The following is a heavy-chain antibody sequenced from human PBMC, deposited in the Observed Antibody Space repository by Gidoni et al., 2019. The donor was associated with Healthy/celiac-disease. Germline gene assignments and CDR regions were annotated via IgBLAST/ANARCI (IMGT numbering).Heavy chain of an antibody. CDR3: ARSRLLWFGELSTGDAFDI. CDR2: IYYSGST. J-gene: IGHJ3*02. V-gene: IGHV4-59*08. Sequence: QVQLQESGPGLVKPSETLSLTCTVSGGSISSYYWSWIRQPPGKGLEWIGYIYYSGSTNYNPSLKSRVTISVDTSKNQFSLKLSSVTAADTAVYYCARSRLLWFGELSTGDAFDIWGQGTMVTVSS. CDR1: GGSISSYY. D-gene: IGHD3-10*01.